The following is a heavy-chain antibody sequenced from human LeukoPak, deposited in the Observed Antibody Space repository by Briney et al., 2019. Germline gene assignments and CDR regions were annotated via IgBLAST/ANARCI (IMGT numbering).Heavy chain of an antibody. CDR3: ARVGYCSSTSCYVSGTYYYYGMDV. CDR2: INHSGST. Sequence: SETLSLTCAVYGGSFSGYYWSWIRQPPGKGLEWIGEINHSGSTNYNPSLKSRVTTSVDTSKNQFSLKLSSVTAADTAVYYCARVGYCSSTSCYVSGTYYYYGMDVWGQGTTVTVSS. J-gene: IGHJ6*02. V-gene: IGHV4-34*01. CDR1: GGSFSGYY. D-gene: IGHD2-2*03.